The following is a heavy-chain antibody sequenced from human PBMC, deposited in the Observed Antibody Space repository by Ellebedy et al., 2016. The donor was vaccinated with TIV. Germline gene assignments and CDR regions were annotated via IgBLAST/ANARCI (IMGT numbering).Heavy chain of an antibody. J-gene: IGHJ6*02. CDR1: GFTFSSYS. CDR3: ARDNYYYDSSGDHKIYYYYGMDV. Sequence: GESLKISXAASGFTFSSYSMNWVRQAPGKGLEWVSYISSSSSTIYYADSVKGRFTISRDNAKNSLYLQMNSLRDEDTAVYYCARDNYYYDSSGDHKIYYYYGMDVWGQGTTVTVSS. D-gene: IGHD3-22*01. CDR2: ISSSSSTI. V-gene: IGHV3-48*02.